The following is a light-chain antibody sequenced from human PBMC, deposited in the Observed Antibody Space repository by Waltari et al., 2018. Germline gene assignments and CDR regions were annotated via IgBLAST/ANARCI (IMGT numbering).Light chain of an antibody. CDR2: DAS. CDR1: HTITNW. J-gene: IGKJ2*01. Sequence: IQMTQSPSTLSASVGDRVTITCRASHTITNWLAWYQQKPGKAPNVLIYDASTLESGVPSRVSGSGSGTEFTLTINSLQPDDFATYYCQHYNSFSHIYTFGQGTKLEI. V-gene: IGKV1-5*01. CDR3: QHYNSFSHIYT.